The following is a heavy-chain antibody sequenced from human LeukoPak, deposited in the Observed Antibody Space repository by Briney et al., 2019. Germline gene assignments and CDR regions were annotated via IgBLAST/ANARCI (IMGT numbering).Heavy chain of an antibody. CDR2: IYYSGST. V-gene: IGHV4-59*01. J-gene: IGHJ5*02. CDR1: GGSIRSYY. D-gene: IGHD2-2*01. CDR3: ARVYIVVVPAAMNWFDP. Sequence: SETLSLTCTVPGGSIRSYYWSWIRQPPGKGLEWIGYIYYSGSTNYNPSLKSRVTISVDTSKNQFSLKLSSVTAADTAVYYCARVYIVVVPAAMNWFDPWGQGTLVTVSS.